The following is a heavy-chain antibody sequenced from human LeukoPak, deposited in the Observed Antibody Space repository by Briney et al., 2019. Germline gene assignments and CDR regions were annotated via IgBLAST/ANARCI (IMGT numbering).Heavy chain of an antibody. V-gene: IGHV3-21*01. CDR1: GFTVSSNY. CDR3: ARDGNELLLRNWFDP. CDR2: ISSSSSYI. J-gene: IGHJ5*02. D-gene: IGHD3-10*01. Sequence: PGGSLRLSCAASGFTVSSNYMSWVRQAPGKGLEWVSSISSSSSYIYYADSVKGRFTISRDNAKNSLYLQMNSLRAEDTAVYYCARDGNELLLRNWFDPWGQGTLVTVSS.